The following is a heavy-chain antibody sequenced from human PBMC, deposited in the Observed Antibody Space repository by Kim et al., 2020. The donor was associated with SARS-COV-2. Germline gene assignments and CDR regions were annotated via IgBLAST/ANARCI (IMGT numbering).Heavy chain of an antibody. CDR3: AKDGSYYFVTKQ. V-gene: IGHV3-23*01. J-gene: IGHJ4*02. CDR1: GFTFSTYA. Sequence: GGSLRLSCTASGFTFSTYAMSWVRQAPGKGLEWVSAISAGGSKTYYRDSVEGRFTISRDNSENTLYLQMDSLRAEDTAVYYCAKDGSYYFVTKQWGQGTL. D-gene: IGHD3-10*02. CDR2: ISAGGSKT.